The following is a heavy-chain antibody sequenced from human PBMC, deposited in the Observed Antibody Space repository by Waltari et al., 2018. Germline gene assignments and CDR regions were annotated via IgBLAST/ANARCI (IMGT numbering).Heavy chain of an antibody. D-gene: IGHD1-26*01. CDR2: ISHKAISVTA. CDR1: GFTFGDYT. J-gene: IGHJ4*02. V-gene: IGHV3-49*03. Sequence: EVQLLESGGGLVQPGRSLRLSCTGSGFTFGDYTLSWFRQAPGKGLEWVGFISHKAISVTAEYAASVKGRFTISRDDSNSIAYLQMNSLKTEDTAVYYCARARSGSYLVDYWGQGTLVTVSS. CDR3: ARARSGSYLVDY.